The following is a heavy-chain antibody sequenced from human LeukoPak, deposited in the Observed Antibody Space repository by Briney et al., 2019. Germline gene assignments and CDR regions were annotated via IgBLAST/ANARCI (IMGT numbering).Heavy chain of an antibody. CDR1: GGSISSSSYY. CDR3: ARRYGSGSSGTFDY. CDR2: IYTSGST. D-gene: IGHD3-10*01. J-gene: IGHJ4*02. Sequence: SETLSLTCTVSGGSISSSSYYWSWIRQPAGKGLEWIGRIYTSGSTNYNPSLKSRVTISVDTSKNQFSLKLSSVTAADAAVYYCARRYGSGSSGTFDYWGQGTLVTVSS. V-gene: IGHV4-61*02.